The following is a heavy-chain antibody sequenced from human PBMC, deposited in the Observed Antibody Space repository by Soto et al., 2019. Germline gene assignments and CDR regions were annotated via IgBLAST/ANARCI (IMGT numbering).Heavy chain of an antibody. CDR1: GGTFSSYA. J-gene: IGHJ6*02. V-gene: IGHV1-69*13. CDR3: AREQYCCNSRYYHYRIYV. CDR2: IIPIFGTA. D-gene: IGHD2-8*02. Sequence: SVKVSCKASGGTFSSYAISWVRQAPGQGLEWMGGIIPIFGTANYAQKFQGRVTITADESTSTAYMELSSLRSEDTAVYYCAREQYCCNSRYYHYRIYVCAQGTTDTVSS.